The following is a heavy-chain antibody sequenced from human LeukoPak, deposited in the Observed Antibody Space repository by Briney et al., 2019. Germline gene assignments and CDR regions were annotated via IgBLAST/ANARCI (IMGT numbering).Heavy chain of an antibody. J-gene: IGHJ6*03. V-gene: IGHV3-7*01. CDR3: ARVGSGSSWSYYYYYYMDV. Sequence: GGSLRLSCAASGFTFSSYWMSWVRQAPGKGLEWVANIKQDGSEKYYVASVKGRFTISRDNAKNSLYLQMNSLRAEDTAVYYCARVGSGSSWSYYYYYYMDVWGKGTTVTVSS. CDR2: IKQDGSEK. CDR1: GFTFSSYW. D-gene: IGHD6-13*01.